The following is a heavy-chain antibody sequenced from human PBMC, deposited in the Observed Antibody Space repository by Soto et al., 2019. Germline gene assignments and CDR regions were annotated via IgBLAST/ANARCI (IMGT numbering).Heavy chain of an antibody. V-gene: IGHV1-46*01. Sequence: RASVKVSCKASGYTFTSYYMHWVRQAPGQGLEWMGIINPSGGSTSYAQKFQGRVTMTRDTSTSTVYMELSSLRSEDTAVYYCASVVPAATGYSSSSEDYYYYYGMDVWGQGTTVTVSS. J-gene: IGHJ6*02. CDR1: GYTFTSYY. CDR3: ASVVPAATGYSSSSEDYYYYYGMDV. CDR2: INPSGGST. D-gene: IGHD6-6*01.